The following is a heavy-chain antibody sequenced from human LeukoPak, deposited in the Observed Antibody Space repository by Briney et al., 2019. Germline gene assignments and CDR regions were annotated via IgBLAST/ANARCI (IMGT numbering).Heavy chain of an antibody. J-gene: IGHJ4*02. CDR1: SGSISSSSYY. CDR2: IYYSGST. V-gene: IGHV4-39*01. Sequence: SETLSLTCTVSSGSISSSSYYWAWIRQPPGKGLECIGSIYYSGSTSYNPSLKSRVTISVDTSKNQFSLKLSSVTAADTAVYYCASLRERSYYARGFDYWGQGTLVTVSS. CDR3: ASLRERSYYARGFDY. D-gene: IGHD3-3*01.